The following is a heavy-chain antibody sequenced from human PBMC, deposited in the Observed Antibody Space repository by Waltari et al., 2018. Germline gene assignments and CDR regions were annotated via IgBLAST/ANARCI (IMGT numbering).Heavy chain of an antibody. CDR2: IQQAANGI. CDR3: ARWRGEQSEFDS. V-gene: IGHV3-7*03. Sequence: VQLVQSGTEVKKPGASVKVSCRASGYNFGDFGISWVRQAPGKGLEWVANIQQAANGIEYVDSVKGRFTISRDDSKNSMFLQMNSLSAEDTAMYYCARWRGEQSEFDSWGLGTLVTVSS. D-gene: IGHD1-26*01. CDR1: GYNFGDFG. J-gene: IGHJ4*02.